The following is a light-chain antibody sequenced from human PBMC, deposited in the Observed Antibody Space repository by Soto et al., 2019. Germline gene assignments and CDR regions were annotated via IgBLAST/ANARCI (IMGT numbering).Light chain of an antibody. J-gene: IGKJ2*01. CDR2: AAS. Sequence: DMQMTKSPSSLSASVGDRVTITCRASQSISSYLNWYQQKPGKAPKLLIYAASSLQSGVPSRFSGSGSGTDFTLTISSLQPEDFATHYCQQSYSTPGTFGQGTKLEIK. V-gene: IGKV1-39*01. CDR1: QSISSY. CDR3: QQSYSTPGT.